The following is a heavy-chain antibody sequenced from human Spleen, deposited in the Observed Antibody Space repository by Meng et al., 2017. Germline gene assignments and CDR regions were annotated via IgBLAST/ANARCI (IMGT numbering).Heavy chain of an antibody. CDR2: IYNSGST. CDR3: AREGRSHQVGVSVY. D-gene: IGHD2-21*01. CDR1: GGSISSGDYY. Sequence: QVQLQESGPGLVNPSQTLSLTFTVSGGSISSGDYYWSWIRQPPGKGLEWIGYIYNSGSTYYNPSLKSRVTISVDTSKNQFSLKLRFVTAADTAVYYCAREGRSHQVGVSVYWGQGNLVTVSS. J-gene: IGHJ4*02. V-gene: IGHV4-30-4*01.